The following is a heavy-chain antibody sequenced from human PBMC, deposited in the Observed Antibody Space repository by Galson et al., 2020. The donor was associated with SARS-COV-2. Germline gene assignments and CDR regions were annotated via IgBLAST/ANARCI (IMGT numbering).Heavy chain of an antibody. CDR2: ISSDGSTK. CDR1: GFTFSSYG. CDR3: AKVMATYYYYYYGMDG. D-gene: IGHD5-12*01. J-gene: IGHJ6*02. Sequence: TGGSLRLSCATSGFTFSSYGMHWVRQAPGKGLERVAVISSDGSTKYYADSVKGRLTISRDNSKNTLYLHMHSLRAEDTAEYYCAKVMATYYYYYYGMDGWGQGTTVTVSS. V-gene: IGHV3-30*18.